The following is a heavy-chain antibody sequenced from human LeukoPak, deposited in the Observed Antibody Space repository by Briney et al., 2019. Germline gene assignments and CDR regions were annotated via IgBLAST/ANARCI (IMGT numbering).Heavy chain of an antibody. CDR3: AREDLSGSYYYVDV. V-gene: IGHV3-23*01. CDR1: GFTFSNYA. CDR2: INSGGAT. D-gene: IGHD1-26*01. J-gene: IGHJ6*03. Sequence: GGSLRLSCVASGFTFSNYAMAWVRQAPGKGLEWVSVINSGGATSYADSVKGRFTISRDNSKNTLYLQMNSLRAEDTAVYYCAREDLSGSYYYVDVWGKGTTVTVSS.